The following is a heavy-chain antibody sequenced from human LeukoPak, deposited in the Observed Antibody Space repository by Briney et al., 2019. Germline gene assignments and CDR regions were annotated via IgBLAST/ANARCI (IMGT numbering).Heavy chain of an antibody. V-gene: IGHV4-39*01. CDR2: IYYSGST. Sequence: SETLSLTCTVSGGSITSSSYFWGWIRQPPGKGLEWIGSIYYSGSTYYNPSLKSRVTISVDTSKNQFSLKLSSVTAADTAVYYCARLMLVVVPAAILDAFDIWGQGTMVTVSS. CDR3: ARLMLVVVPAAILDAFDI. J-gene: IGHJ3*02. D-gene: IGHD2-2*01. CDR1: GGSITSSSYF.